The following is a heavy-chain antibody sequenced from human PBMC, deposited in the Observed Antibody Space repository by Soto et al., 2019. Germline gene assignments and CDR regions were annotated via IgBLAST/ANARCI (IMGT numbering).Heavy chain of an antibody. V-gene: IGHV3-33*01. D-gene: IGHD1-26*01. CDR3: ARDGIRRYYYGRDV. J-gene: IGHJ6*02. CDR1: GFTFSSYG. Sequence: QVQLVESGGGVVQPGRSLRLSCAASGFTFSSYGMHWVRQAPGKGLEWVAVIWYDGSNKYYADSVKGRFTISRDNSKNARYLQMNSLRAEDTAVYYCARDGIRRYYYGRDVWGQGTTVTVSS. CDR2: IWYDGSNK.